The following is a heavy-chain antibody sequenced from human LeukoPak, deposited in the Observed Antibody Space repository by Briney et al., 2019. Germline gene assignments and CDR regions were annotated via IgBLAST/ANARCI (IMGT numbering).Heavy chain of an antibody. J-gene: IGHJ6*03. CDR2: IYSRGST. Sequence: GGSLRLSCAASGFTISSNYMTWVRQAPGKGLEWVSVIYSRGSTYYADSVKGRFTISRDNAKNSLYLQMNSLRAEDTAVYYCARGSYYMDVWGKGTTVTVSS. V-gene: IGHV3-53*01. CDR3: ARGSYYMDV. CDR1: GFTISSNY.